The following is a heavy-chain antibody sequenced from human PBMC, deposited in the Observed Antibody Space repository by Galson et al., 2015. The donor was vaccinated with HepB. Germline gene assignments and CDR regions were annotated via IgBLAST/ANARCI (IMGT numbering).Heavy chain of an antibody. Sequence: SVKVSCKASGYTFTSNVIHWVRQAPGQSLEWMGWINAANGHTRFSQKFQSRVIITRDTSASTAYMELSSLRSEDTAVYYCARGKAAVPAAISLVNDYYYMDVWGRGTTVTVSS. D-gene: IGHD2-2*02. CDR1: GYTFTSNV. V-gene: IGHV1-3*01. CDR3: ARGKAAVPAAISLVNDYYYMDV. CDR2: INAANGHT. J-gene: IGHJ6*03.